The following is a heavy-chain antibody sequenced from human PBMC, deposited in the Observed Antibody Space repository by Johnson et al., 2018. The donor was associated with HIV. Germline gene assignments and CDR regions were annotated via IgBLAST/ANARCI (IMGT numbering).Heavy chain of an antibody. CDR1: EFILSDYY. D-gene: IGHD3/OR15-3a*01. Sequence: QVQLVESGGDLVKPGGSLRLSCGASEFILSDYYISWVRQAPEKGLEWISYISSSGGTIFYADSVKGRFPISRDIAKNTLYLQMNSLRAEDTAVYYCARDGRGLDAFDIWGQGTVVTVSS. CDR3: ARDGRGLDAFDI. V-gene: IGHV3-11*04. CDR2: ISSSGGTI. J-gene: IGHJ3*02.